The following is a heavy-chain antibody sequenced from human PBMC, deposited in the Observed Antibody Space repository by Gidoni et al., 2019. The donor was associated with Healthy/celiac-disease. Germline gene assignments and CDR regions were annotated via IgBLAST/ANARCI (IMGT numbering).Heavy chain of an antibody. CDR3: AAQYSGRYFSFDY. Sequence: EVQLVESGGGLVQPGGSLRLSCAPSGFPSSSYSMNWVRQAPGKGLEWVSYISSSSSTIYYADSVKGRFTISRDNAKNSLYLQMNSLRAEDTAVYYCAAQYSGRYFSFDYWGQGTLVTVSS. V-gene: IGHV3-48*01. CDR2: ISSSSSTI. CDR1: GFPSSSYS. J-gene: IGHJ4*02. D-gene: IGHD1-26*01.